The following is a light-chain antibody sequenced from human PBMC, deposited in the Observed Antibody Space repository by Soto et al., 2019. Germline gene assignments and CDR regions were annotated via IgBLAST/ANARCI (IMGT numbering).Light chain of an antibody. Sequence: DIQMTQSPSTLSASVGDRVTITCRASQSISTWLAWYQQKPGKAPKLLIYKASSLESGVPSRFSGSESGTEFTLTISSLQPDDFATYYCHQYNSYPLTFGGGTKVDIK. J-gene: IGKJ4*01. CDR1: QSISTW. CDR2: KAS. V-gene: IGKV1-5*03. CDR3: HQYNSYPLT.